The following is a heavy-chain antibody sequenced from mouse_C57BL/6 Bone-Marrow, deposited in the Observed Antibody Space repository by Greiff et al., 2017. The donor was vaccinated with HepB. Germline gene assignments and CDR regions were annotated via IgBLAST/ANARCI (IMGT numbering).Heavy chain of an antibody. V-gene: IGHV1-59*01. D-gene: IGHD1-1*01. CDR3: AGRYFDYGGSHWYFDV. CDR2: IDPSDSYT. CDR1: GYTFTSYW. Sequence: VQLQQPGAELVRPGTSVKLSCKASGYTFTSYWMHWVKQRPGQGLEWIGVIDPSDSYTNYNQKFKGKATLTVDTSSSTAYMQLSSLTSEDSAVEYCAGRYFDYGGSHWYFDVWGTGTTVTVSA. J-gene: IGHJ1*03.